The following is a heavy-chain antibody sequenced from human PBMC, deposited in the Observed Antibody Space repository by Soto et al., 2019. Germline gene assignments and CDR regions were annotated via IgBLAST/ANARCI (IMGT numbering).Heavy chain of an antibody. D-gene: IGHD3-22*01. CDR1: GFTFSSYA. V-gene: IGHV3-30-3*01. J-gene: IGHJ4*02. CDR2: ISYDGSNK. CDR3: ASHPRDSSGYWYYFEY. Sequence: GGSLRLSCAASGFTFSSYAMHWVRQAPGKGLEWVAVISYDGSNKYYADSVKGRFTISRDNSKNTLYLQMNSLRAEDTAVYYCASHPRDSSGYWYYFEYRGQGTLVTVSS.